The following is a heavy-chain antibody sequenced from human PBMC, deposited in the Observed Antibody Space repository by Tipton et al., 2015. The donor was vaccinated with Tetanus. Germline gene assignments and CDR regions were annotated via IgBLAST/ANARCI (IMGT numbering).Heavy chain of an antibody. CDR1: GFTFSSYW. CDR2: IKQDGSEK. V-gene: IGHV3-7*01. CDR3: ARDMSNLHYWYFDL. Sequence: SLRLSCAASGFTFSSYWMSWVRQAPGKGLEWVANIKQDGSEKYYVDSVKGRFTISRDNAKNSLYLQMNSLRAEDTAVYYCARDMSNLHYWYFDLWGRGTLVTVSS. J-gene: IGHJ2*01. D-gene: IGHD4-11*01.